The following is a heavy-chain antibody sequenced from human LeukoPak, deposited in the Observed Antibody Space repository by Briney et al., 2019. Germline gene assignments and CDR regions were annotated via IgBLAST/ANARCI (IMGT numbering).Heavy chain of an antibody. Sequence: GGSLRLSCAASGFTFSSYAMHWVRQAPGKGLEWVAVISYDGSNKYYADSVKGRFTVSRDNSKNTLYLQMNSLRAEDTAVYYCARDYRYCSSTSCYTGIWYYYYIDVWGKGTTVTVSS. CDR2: ISYDGSNK. D-gene: IGHD2-2*02. CDR1: GFTFSSYA. V-gene: IGHV3-30-3*01. J-gene: IGHJ6*03. CDR3: ARDYRYCSSTSCYTGIWYYYYIDV.